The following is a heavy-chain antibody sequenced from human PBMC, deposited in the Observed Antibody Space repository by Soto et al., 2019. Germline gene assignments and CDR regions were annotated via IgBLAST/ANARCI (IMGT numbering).Heavy chain of an antibody. V-gene: IGHV3-23*01. CDR3: AKSGPRITIFGVPPPDY. Sequence: PGGSLRLSCAASGFTFSSDAMSWVRQAPGKGLEWVSAISGSGGSTYYADSVKGRFTISRDNSKNTLYLQMNSLRAEDTAVYYCAKSGPRITIFGVPPPDYWGQGTLVTVSS. J-gene: IGHJ4*02. D-gene: IGHD3-3*01. CDR2: ISGSGGST. CDR1: GFTFSSDA.